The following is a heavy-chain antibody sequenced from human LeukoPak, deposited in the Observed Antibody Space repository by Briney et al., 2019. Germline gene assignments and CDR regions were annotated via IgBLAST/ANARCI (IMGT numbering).Heavy chain of an antibody. J-gene: IGHJ3*02. Sequence: SETLSLTCTVSGGSISSVIYYWSWIRQHQGKGLEWIGNIYNSGSTYYNPSLKSRVTISVDTSKNQFSLKLSSVTAADTAVYYCARDNKMAVYAFDIWGQGTMVTVSS. CDR1: GGSISSVIYY. CDR3: ARDNKMAVYAFDI. V-gene: IGHV4-31*03. CDR2: IYNSGST. D-gene: IGHD2-8*02.